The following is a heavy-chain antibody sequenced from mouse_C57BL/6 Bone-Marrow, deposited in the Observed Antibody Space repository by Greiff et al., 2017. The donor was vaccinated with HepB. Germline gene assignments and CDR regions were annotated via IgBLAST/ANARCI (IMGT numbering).Heavy chain of an antibody. V-gene: IGHV2-5*01. Sequence: VQRVESGPGLVQPSQSLSITCTVSGFSLTSYGVHWVRQSPGKGLEWLGVIWRGGSTDYNAAFMSRLSITKDNSKSQVFFKMNSLQADDTAIYYCAKNELGLGAYWYFDVWGTGTTVTVSS. J-gene: IGHJ1*03. CDR3: AKNELGLGAYWYFDV. CDR1: GFSLTSYG. D-gene: IGHD4-1*01. CDR2: IWRGGST.